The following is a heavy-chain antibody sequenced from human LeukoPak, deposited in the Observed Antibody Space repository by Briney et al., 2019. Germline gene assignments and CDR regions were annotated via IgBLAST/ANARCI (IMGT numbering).Heavy chain of an antibody. J-gene: IGHJ4*02. D-gene: IGHD3-22*01. CDR2: IYYSGST. CDR3: AREGGYDSSGYYLDY. V-gene: IGHV4-30-4*01. CDR1: GGSISSGDYY. Sequence: SETLSLTCTVSGGSISSGDYYWSWIRQPPGKGLEWIGYIYYSGSTYYNPSLKSRVTISVDTSKNQFSLKLSSVTAADTAVYYCAREGGYDSSGYYLDYWGQGTLVTVSS.